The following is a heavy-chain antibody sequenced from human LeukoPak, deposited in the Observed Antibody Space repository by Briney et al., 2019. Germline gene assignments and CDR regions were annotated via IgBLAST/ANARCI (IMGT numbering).Heavy chain of an antibody. CDR2: ITPFNGNT. J-gene: IGHJ3*02. D-gene: IGHD1-20*01. Sequence: ASVKVSCKASGYTFTYRYLHWVRQAPGQALEWMGWITPFNGNTNYAQKFQDRVTITRDRSKSTAYMELSSLRSEDTAMYYCTTDNWNDDRDNAFDIWGQGTMVTVSS. V-gene: IGHV1-45*02. CDR1: GYTFTYRY. CDR3: TTDNWNDDRDNAFDI.